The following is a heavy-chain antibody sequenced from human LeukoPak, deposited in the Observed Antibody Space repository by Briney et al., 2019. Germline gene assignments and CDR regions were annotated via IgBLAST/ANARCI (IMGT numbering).Heavy chain of an antibody. CDR1: GFTFSNYE. CDR2: ISSSGSSP. J-gene: IGHJ4*02. V-gene: IGHV3-48*03. CDR3: AREDGSQLDY. Sequence: PGGSLRLSCATSGFTFSNYEMSWVRQTPGKGLEWVSYISSSGSSPYYEDSVKGRFTTSRDNAKSSLCLQMDSLRAGDTAIYYCAREDGSQLDYWGRGTLVTVSS. D-gene: IGHD1-26*01.